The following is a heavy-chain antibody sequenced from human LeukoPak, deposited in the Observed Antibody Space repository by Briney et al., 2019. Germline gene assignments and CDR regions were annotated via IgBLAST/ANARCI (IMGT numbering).Heavy chain of an antibody. CDR1: GDPISSSDYY. J-gene: IGHJ3*02. CDR2: IYYSGGT. CDR3: ARGPYSYDSSGAFDI. D-gene: IGHD3-22*01. Sequence: SETPSLPCTVSGDPISSSDYYWGWIRQPPGKGPEGVGSIYYSGGTYYNPSLKSRVTISVDTSNNQFSLKLSSVTAADTAVYFCARGPYSYDSSGAFDIWGQGTMVTVSS. V-gene: IGHV4-39*07.